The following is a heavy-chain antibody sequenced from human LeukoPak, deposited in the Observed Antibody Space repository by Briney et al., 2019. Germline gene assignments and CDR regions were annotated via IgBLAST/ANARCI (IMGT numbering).Heavy chain of an antibody. CDR3: AKDPLMGEVAAEDY. V-gene: IGHV3-33*06. CDR1: GFTFSSNG. CDR2: IWFDGSKK. D-gene: IGHD6-19*01. Sequence: PEGSLRLSCAASGFTFSSNGMHWVRQAPGKGLEWVAVIWFDGSKKYYADSVKGRFTISRDNSKNTLYLQMNSLRAEDTAVYYCAKDPLMGEVAAEDYWGQGTLVTVSS. J-gene: IGHJ4*02.